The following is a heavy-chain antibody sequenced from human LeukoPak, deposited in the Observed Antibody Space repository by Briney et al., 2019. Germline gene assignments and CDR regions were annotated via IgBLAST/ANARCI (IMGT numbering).Heavy chain of an antibody. D-gene: IGHD4-17*01. CDR2: ISSSGYHT. CDR3: ARASTTVPNLLDH. Sequence: VKPGGSLRLSCAASGFIFSDFSINWIRQAPGKGLEWVSYISSSGYHTIYADSVKGRFTISRDNSKNTLYLQTSSLRAEDTAVYYCARASTTVPNLLDHWGRGTLVTVSS. V-gene: IGHV3-11*06. J-gene: IGHJ4*02. CDR1: GFIFSDFS.